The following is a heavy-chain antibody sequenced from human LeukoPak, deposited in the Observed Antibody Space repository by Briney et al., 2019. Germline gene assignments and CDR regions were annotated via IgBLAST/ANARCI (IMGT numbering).Heavy chain of an antibody. CDR2: IRSKTDNYAT. CDR3: TTDRGIAVAGCGY. CDR1: GFSFSGST. J-gene: IGHJ4*02. V-gene: IGHV3-73*01. D-gene: IGHD6-19*01. Sequence: PGGSLKLSCGTSGFSFSGSTMHWVRQASGKGLEWVGRIRSKTDNYATAYAASVKGRFTISRDDSKNTLYLQMNSLKTEDTAVYYCTTDRGIAVAGCGYWGQGTLVTVSS.